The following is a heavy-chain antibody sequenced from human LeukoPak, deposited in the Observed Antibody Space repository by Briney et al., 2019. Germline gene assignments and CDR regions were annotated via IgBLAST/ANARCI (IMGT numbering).Heavy chain of an antibody. CDR2: IYSGGTT. J-gene: IGHJ4*02. CDR3: ARRAGGYSHPYDY. D-gene: IGHD4-23*01. V-gene: IGHV3-53*01. CDR1: GFTVSGNY. Sequence: GGSLGLSCAVSGFTVSGNYMSWVRQAPGKGLEWVSLIYSGGTTYYADSVKGRFTISRDNSKNTLYLQMNSLRAEDTAVYYCARRAGGYSHPYDYWGQGILVTVSS.